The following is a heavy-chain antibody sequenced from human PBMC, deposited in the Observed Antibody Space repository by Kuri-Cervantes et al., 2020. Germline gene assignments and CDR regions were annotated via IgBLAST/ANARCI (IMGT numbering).Heavy chain of an antibody. J-gene: IGHJ1*01. Sequence: ASVKVSCKASGYTFTYRYLHWVRQAPGQALEWMGWINSVSGYTKYSQKFQARVTITSDTFASTAYMEVSSLRSDDTAVYYCARHYYDSSGYYYGLYFQHWGQGTLVTVSS. D-gene: IGHD3-22*01. V-gene: IGHV1/OR15-3*02. CDR2: INSVSGYT. CDR3: ARHYYDSSGYYYGLYFQH. CDR1: GYTFTYRY.